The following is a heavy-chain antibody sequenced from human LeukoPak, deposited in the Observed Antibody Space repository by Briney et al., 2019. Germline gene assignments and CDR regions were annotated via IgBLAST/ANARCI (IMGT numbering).Heavy chain of an antibody. J-gene: IGHJ3*01. Sequence: GVLRLSCAASRFTFSAYWMSWVRQAPGKGLEWVANTKQDGSEEYYMDSVKGRFTISRDNAKNSLYLQMDSLRAEDTAVYFCARERNTAVVTAFDVWGQGTMVTVSS. CDR1: RFTFSAYW. CDR3: ARERNTAVVTAFDV. CDR2: TKQDGSEE. V-gene: IGHV3-7*01. D-gene: IGHD5-18*01.